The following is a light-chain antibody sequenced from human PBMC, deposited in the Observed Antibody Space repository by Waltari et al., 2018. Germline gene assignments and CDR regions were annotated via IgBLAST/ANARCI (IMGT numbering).Light chain of an antibody. CDR3: SSYTSSNTLI. J-gene: IGLJ2*01. CDR2: DVS. CDR1: SSYVGTYHY. V-gene: IGLV2-14*03. Sequence: QSALTPPASVSGSPGQSITISCSGTSSYVGTYHYFSWYQQHPGKAPRLMIYDVSHRPSGVANRFSGSKSGNTASLTISGLQAEDEAEYHCSSYTSSNTLIFGGGTKLTVL.